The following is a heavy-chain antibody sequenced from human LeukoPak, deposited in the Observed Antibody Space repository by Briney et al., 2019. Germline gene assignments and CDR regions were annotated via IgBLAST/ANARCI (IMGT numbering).Heavy chain of an antibody. CDR1: GGSISSYY. J-gene: IGHJ4*02. V-gene: IGHV4-59*01. CDR3: ARAIGVADY. Sequence: SETLSLTCTVSGGSISSYYWSWIRQPPGKGLEWIGYIYYSGSTNYNPSLKSRVTISVDTSKNQFSLKLSSVTAADTAVYYCARAIGVADYWGQGTLVTVSS. CDR2: IYYSGST. D-gene: IGHD3-3*01.